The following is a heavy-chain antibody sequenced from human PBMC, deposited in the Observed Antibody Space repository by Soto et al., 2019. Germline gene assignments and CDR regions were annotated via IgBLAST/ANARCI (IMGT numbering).Heavy chain of an antibody. J-gene: IGHJ4*02. Sequence: QVHLVQSGAEVKKPGASVKVSCKGSGYAFTTYGITWVRQAPGQGLEWMGWISAHNGNTNYAQKLQGRVTVTRDTSTSTAYMELRSLRSDDTAVYYCARGRYGDYWGQGALVTVSS. D-gene: IGHD1-1*01. V-gene: IGHV1-18*01. CDR3: ARGRYGDY. CDR2: ISAHNGNT. CDR1: GYAFTTYG.